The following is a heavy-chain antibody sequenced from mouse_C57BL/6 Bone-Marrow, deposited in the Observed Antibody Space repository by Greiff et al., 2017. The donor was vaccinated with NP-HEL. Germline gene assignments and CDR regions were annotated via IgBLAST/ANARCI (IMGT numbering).Heavy chain of an antibody. CDR2: IDPENGDT. J-gene: IGHJ1*03. V-gene: IGHV14-4*01. CDR1: GFNIKDDY. CDR3: TKSYWYFDV. Sequence: VQLQQSGAELVRPGASVKLSCTASGFNIKDDYMHWVKQRPEQGLEWIGWIDPENGDTEYASKFQDKATITADTSSNTAYLQLSSLTSEDTAVYYCTKSYWYFDVWGTGTTVTVSS.